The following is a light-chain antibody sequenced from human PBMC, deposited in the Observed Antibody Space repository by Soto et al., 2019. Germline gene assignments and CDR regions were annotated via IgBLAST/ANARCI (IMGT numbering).Light chain of an antibody. CDR2: GAS. CDR1: QTVSSSY. V-gene: IGKV3-20*01. CDR3: QQYGSSPGT. J-gene: IGKJ1*01. Sequence: EIVLTQSPGTLSLSPGERATLSSRASQTVSSSYLAWYQQKPGQAPRLLIYGASSRATGIPDRFSGSGSGTDLILIISRLEPEDFAVYYCQQYGSSPGTFGKGTKVEIK.